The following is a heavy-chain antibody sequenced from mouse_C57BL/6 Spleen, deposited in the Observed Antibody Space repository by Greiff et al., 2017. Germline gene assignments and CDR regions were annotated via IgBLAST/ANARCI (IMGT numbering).Heavy chain of an antibody. CDR2: ISYDGSN. J-gene: IGHJ1*03. CDR1: GYSITSGYY. Sequence: EVKLVESGPGLVKPSQSLSLTCSVTGYSITSGYYWNWIRQFPGNKLEWMGYISYDGSNNYNPSLKNRISITRDTSKNQFFLKLNSVTTEDTATYYCARGRTHWYFDVWGTGTTVTVSS. CDR3: ARGRTHWYFDV. V-gene: IGHV3-6*01.